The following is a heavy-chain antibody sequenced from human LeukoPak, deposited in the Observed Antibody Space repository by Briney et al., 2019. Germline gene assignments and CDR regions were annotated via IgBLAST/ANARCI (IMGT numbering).Heavy chain of an antibody. CDR1: GFDFSRDA. V-gene: IGHV3-64*01. Sequence: GGSLRLSCATSGFDFSRDAMHWVRQAPGKGLEYVSGIYIDGVQTFYGNSVKGRFTISKDNSKTTLYLQVGSLRAEDMAVYFCVRESTTAVGGLGYWGQGTLVTVAS. J-gene: IGHJ4*02. D-gene: IGHD4-23*01. CDR2: IYIDGVQT. CDR3: VRESTTAVGGLGY.